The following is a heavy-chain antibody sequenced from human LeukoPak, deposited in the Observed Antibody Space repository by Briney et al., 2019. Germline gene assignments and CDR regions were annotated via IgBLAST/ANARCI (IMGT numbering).Heavy chain of an antibody. Sequence: SETLSLTCTVSGASISTYHWSWIRQPAGKGLEWIGRIYSSGSTNYNPSLKRRVTMSVDTSRNQFSLKLSSGTAADTAVYYCARDYDKAFDYWGQGTLVTVSS. CDR2: IYSSGST. D-gene: IGHD3-9*01. CDR3: ARDYDKAFDY. CDR1: GASISTYH. V-gene: IGHV4-4*07. J-gene: IGHJ4*02.